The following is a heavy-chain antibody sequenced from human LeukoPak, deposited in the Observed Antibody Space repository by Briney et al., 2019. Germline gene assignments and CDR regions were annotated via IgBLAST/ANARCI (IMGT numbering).Heavy chain of an antibody. Sequence: PGGSLRLSCAASGFTFSDYYMSWIRQAPGKGLEWVSYISSSSSYTNYADSVKGQFTISRDNAKNSLYLQMNSLRAEDTAVYYRARAPAGYSVDYWGQGTLVTVSS. D-gene: IGHD6-13*01. V-gene: IGHV3-11*06. J-gene: IGHJ4*02. CDR2: ISSSSSYT. CDR1: GFTFSDYY. CDR3: ARAPAGYSVDY.